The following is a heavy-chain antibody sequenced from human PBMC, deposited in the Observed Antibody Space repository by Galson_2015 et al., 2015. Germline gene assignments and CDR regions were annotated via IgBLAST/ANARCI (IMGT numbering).Heavy chain of an antibody. CDR1: GYTFTSYA. D-gene: IGHD4-17*01. Sequence: SVKVSCKASGYTFTSYAMHWVRQAPGQRLEWMGWINAGNGNTKYSQKFQGRVTITRDTSASTAYMELSSLRSEDTAVYYCASLPVTTWGNGDYWGQGTLVTVSS. V-gene: IGHV1-3*01. CDR3: ASLPVTTWGNGDY. J-gene: IGHJ4*02. CDR2: INAGNGNT.